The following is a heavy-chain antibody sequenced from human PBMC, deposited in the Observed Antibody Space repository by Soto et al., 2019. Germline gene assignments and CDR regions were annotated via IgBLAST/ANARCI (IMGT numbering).Heavy chain of an antibody. V-gene: IGHV5-51*01. CDR1: GYNFINYW. CDR3: ARVRSDRYFQH. Sequence: GESLKISCKGSGYNFINYWIGWVRQMPVKGLEWMGIIYPGDSDARYSPSFQGQVTISADKSISTAYLQWSSLKASDTAMYYCARVRSDRYFQHWGQGTLVTVSS. CDR2: IYPGDSDA. J-gene: IGHJ1*01.